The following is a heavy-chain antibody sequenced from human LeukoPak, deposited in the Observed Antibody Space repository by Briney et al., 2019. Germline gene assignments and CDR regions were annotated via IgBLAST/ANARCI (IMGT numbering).Heavy chain of an antibody. CDR1: GFTFSTYS. V-gene: IGHV3-21*01. CDR3: ARALTTADAFDI. CDR2: ISSSSSYI. D-gene: IGHD3-3*01. Sequence: GGSLRLSCAASGFTFSTYSMNWVRQAPGKGLERVSSISSSSSYIFSADSVKGRFTISRDNAKNSLYLQMNSLRAEDTAVYYCARALTTADAFDIWGLGTMVTVSS. J-gene: IGHJ3*02.